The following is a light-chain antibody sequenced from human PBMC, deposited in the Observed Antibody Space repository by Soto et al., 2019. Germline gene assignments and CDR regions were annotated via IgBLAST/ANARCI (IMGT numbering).Light chain of an antibody. CDR2: GAS. V-gene: IGKV3-20*01. Sequence: EIVLTQSPGSLSLSPGQRATLSCRASQSVATTFFAWYQKKPGQAPRLLIYGASKRATGIPDRFSGSGSGTDFTLIISRLEPEDFAVYYCQQYMSSVTFGQGTKVESK. CDR1: QSVATTF. J-gene: IGKJ1*01. CDR3: QQYMSSVT.